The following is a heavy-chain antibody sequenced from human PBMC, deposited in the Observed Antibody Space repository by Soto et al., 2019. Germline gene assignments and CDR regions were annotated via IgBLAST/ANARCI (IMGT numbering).Heavy chain of an antibody. CDR3: AREDERRYFDY. V-gene: IGHV4-34*01. Sequence: SEPLSRTCSVYGRSYRGYYWSWIRQPPGKGLEWIGEINHSGSTNYNPSLKSRVTISVDTSKNQFSLKLSSVTAADTAVYYCAREDERRYFDYWGQGTLVTVSS. CDR2: INHSGST. D-gene: IGHD1-1*01. J-gene: IGHJ4*02. CDR1: GRSYRGYY.